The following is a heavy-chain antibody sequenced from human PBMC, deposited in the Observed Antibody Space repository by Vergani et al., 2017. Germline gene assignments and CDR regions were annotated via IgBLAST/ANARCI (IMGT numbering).Heavy chain of an antibody. CDR2: LSSGGST. D-gene: IGHD1-26*01. CDR1: GFTVSSNY. CDR3: KNTLYLQMNRLRAEDTAVYYCARVESSGWSNGRAEYFQH. Sequence: EVQLVESGGGLIQPGGSLRLSCAAYGFTVSSNYMSWVRQAQGKGLEWVSVLSSGGSTYYADSGKGLEVVSGIYGGGSTYFADSGKDRCTISRDNSKNTLYLQMNRLRAEDTAVYYCARVESSGWSNGRAEYFQHWGQGTLVTVSS. J-gene: IGHJ1*01. V-gene: IGHV3-53*01.